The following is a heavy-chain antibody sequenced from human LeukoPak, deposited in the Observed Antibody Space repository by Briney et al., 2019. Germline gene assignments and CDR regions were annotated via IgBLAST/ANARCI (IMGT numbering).Heavy chain of an antibody. Sequence: GGSLRLSCAASGFTFSSYAMSWVRQAPGKGLEWVSAISGSGGSTYYADSVKGRFTISRDNSKNTLYLQMNSLRTEDTAVYYCARGPLTTVVTLYYYYYMDVWGKGTTVTVSS. D-gene: IGHD4-23*01. CDR3: ARGPLTTVVTLYYYYYMDV. J-gene: IGHJ6*03. CDR2: ISGSGGST. V-gene: IGHV3-23*01. CDR1: GFTFSSYA.